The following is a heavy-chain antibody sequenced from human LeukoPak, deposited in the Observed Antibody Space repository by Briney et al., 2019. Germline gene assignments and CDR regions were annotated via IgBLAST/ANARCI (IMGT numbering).Heavy chain of an antibody. CDR3: ARGSCSSTSCYIDC. V-gene: IGHV3-30-3*01. J-gene: IGHJ4*02. CDR1: GFTFSSYA. Sequence: GRSLRLSCAASGFTFSSYAMHWVRQAPGKGLEWVAVISYDGSNKYYADSVKGRFTISRDNSKNTLYLQMNGLRAEDTAVYYCARGSCSSTSCYIDCWGQGTLVTVSS. D-gene: IGHD2-2*02. CDR2: ISYDGSNK.